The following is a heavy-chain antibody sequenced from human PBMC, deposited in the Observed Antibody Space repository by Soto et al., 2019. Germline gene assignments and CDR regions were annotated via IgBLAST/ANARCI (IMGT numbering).Heavy chain of an antibody. CDR1: GFTFSSYS. V-gene: IGHV3-48*01. D-gene: IGHD5-18*01. J-gene: IGHJ4*02. Sequence: GGSLRLSCAASGFTFSSYSMNWVRQAPGKGLEWVSYISSSSSTIYYADSVKGRFTISRDNSKNTLYLQMNSLRAEDTAVYYCARDPKRGYSYDLGFGYFDYWGQGTLVTVSS. CDR3: ARDPKRGYSYDLGFGYFDY. CDR2: ISSSSSTI.